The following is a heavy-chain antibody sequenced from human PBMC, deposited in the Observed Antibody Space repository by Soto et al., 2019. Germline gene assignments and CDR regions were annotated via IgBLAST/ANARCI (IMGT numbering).Heavy chain of an antibody. CDR2: ISAYNGNT. CDR1: GYTFTSYG. D-gene: IGHD2-8*01. J-gene: IGHJ6*02. Sequence: QVQLVQSGAEVKKPGASVKVSCKASGYTFTSYGISWVRQAPGQGLEWMGWISAYNGNTNYAQKFQGRVTMTTDTSTSTAYTELGRRRSDYTAVYYCARGGKYWTNGVCSFYGMDVLGQWTTVTVSS. CDR3: ARGGKYWTNGVCSFYGMDV. V-gene: IGHV1-18*01.